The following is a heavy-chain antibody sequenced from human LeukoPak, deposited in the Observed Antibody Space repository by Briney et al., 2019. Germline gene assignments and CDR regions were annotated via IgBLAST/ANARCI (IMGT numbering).Heavy chain of an antibody. CDR1: GFTISTYW. J-gene: IGHJ3*02. CDR2: IKSKTDGGTT. V-gene: IGHV3-15*01. Sequence: GASLRLSCVGSGFTISTYWMSWVRQAPGKGLEWVGRIKSKTDGGTTDYAAPVKGRFTISRDDSKNTLYLQMNSLKTEDTAVYYCTTGLVGAFDIWGQGTMVTVSS. D-gene: IGHD6-19*01. CDR3: TTGLVGAFDI.